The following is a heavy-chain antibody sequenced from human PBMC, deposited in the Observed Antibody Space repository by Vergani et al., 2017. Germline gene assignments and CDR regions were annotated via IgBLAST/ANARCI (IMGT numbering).Heavy chain of an antibody. CDR3: ARHSXVEWLVKLGWIDP. CDR2: SYYSGST. J-gene: IGHJ5*02. V-gene: IGHV4-39*01. CDR1: GASIRSSIYY. Sequence: QLQLQESGPGLVKPSATLSLTCSVSGASIRSSIYYWGWIRQPPGKGLEWIASSYYSGSTYYNPSLKSRVTISVDTSKNQFSLKLTSVTAADTAVYFCARHSXVEWLVKLGWIDPWGQGILVTVSS. D-gene: IGHD6-19*01.